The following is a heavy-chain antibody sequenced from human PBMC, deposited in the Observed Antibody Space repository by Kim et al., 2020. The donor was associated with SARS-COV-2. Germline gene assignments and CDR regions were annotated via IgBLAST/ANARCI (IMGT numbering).Heavy chain of an antibody. J-gene: IGHJ4*02. CDR3: ARGSGSGSYPKYYFDY. V-gene: IGHV1-2*02. CDR1: GYTFTGYY. D-gene: IGHD3-10*01. CDR2: INPNSGGT. Sequence: ASVKVSCKASGYTFTGYYMHWVRQAPGQGLEWMGWINPNSGGTNYAQKFQGRVTMTRDTSISTAYMELSRLRSDDTAVYYCARGSGSGSYPKYYFDYWGQGTLVTVSS.